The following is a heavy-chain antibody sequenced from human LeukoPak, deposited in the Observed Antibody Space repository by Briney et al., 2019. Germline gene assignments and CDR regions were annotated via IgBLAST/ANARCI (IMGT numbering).Heavy chain of an antibody. CDR3: ARDSYYGDPFDY. CDR1: GYTFTSYG. D-gene: IGHD4-17*01. V-gene: IGHV1-18*01. J-gene: IGHJ4*02. Sequence: ASVKVSCKASGYTFTSYGISWVRQAPGQGLEWMGWISAYNGNTNYAQKLQGRVTMTTDTSTSTAYMELRSLRSDDAAVYYCARDSYYGDPFDYWGQGTLVTASS. CDR2: ISAYNGNT.